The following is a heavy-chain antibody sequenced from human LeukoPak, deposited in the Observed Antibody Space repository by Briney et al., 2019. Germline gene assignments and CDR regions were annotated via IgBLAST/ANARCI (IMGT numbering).Heavy chain of an antibody. CDR1: GGTFSSYA. V-gene: IGHV1-2*02. CDR2: INPNSGGT. CDR3: ARDRFDTAMEPYYFDY. Sequence: ASVKVSCKASGGTFSSYAISWVRQAPGQGLEWMGWINPNSGGTNYAQKFQGRVTMTRDTSISTAYMELSRLRSDDTAVYYCARDRFDTAMEPYYFDYWGQGTLVTVSS. J-gene: IGHJ4*02. D-gene: IGHD5-18*01.